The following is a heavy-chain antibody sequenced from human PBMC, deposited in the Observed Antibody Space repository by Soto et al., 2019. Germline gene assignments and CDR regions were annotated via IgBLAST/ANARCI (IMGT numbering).Heavy chain of an antibody. CDR1: GYTFTGYY. J-gene: IGHJ6*02. V-gene: IGHV1-2*04. CDR3: ARDKEGIAPLSHGMDV. CDR2: INPNSGGT. D-gene: IGHD6-13*01. Sequence: ASVKVSCKASGYTFTGYYMHWVRQAPGQGLEWMGWINPNSGGTNYAQKFQGWVTMTRDTSISTAYMELSRLRSDDTAVYYCARDKEGIAPLSHGMDVWGQGTTGTVSS.